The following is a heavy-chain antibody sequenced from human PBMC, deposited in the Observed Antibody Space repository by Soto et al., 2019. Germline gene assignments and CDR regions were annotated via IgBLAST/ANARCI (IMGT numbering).Heavy chain of an antibody. J-gene: IGHJ6*02. V-gene: IGHV3-7*05. CDR1: GFTFSSYW. D-gene: IGHD3-3*01. CDR2: IKQDGSEK. Sequence: GGSLRLSCAASGFTFSSYWMSWVRQAPGKGLEWVANIKQDGSEKYYVDSVKGRFTISRDNAKNSLYLQMNSLRAEDTAVYYCARSAPTYYDFWSGYYKAGEPGNYYYYYGMDVWGQGTTVTVSS. CDR3: ARSAPTYYDFWSGYYKAGEPGNYYYYYGMDV.